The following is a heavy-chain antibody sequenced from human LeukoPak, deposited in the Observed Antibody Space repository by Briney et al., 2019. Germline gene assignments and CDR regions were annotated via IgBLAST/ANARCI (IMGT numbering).Heavy chain of an antibody. D-gene: IGHD3-10*01. CDR2: ISGSGGST. Sequence: GGSLRLSCAASGFTYGSYAMSWVRQAPGKGLDWVSAISGSGGSTYYAGSVMGRFTTPRDNSKNTLYLEMNSLRGEDTAVYYCARGSSGSYYNSRFDYWGQGTLVTVSS. J-gene: IGHJ4*02. CDR1: GFTYGSYA. V-gene: IGHV3-23*01. CDR3: ARGSSGSYYNSRFDY.